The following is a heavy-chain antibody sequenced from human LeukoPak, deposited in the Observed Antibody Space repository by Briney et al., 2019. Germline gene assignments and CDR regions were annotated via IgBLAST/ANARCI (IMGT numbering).Heavy chain of an antibody. Sequence: SETLSLTCTVSGGSISSYYWSWIRQPPGKGLEWIGYIYYSGSTNYNPSLKSRVTISVDTSKNQFSLKLSSVTAADTAEYYCARGERWLQLNYFDYWGQGTLVTVSS. J-gene: IGHJ4*02. CDR2: IYYSGST. V-gene: IGHV4-59*01. D-gene: IGHD5-24*01. CDR1: GGSISSYY. CDR3: ARGERWLQLNYFDY.